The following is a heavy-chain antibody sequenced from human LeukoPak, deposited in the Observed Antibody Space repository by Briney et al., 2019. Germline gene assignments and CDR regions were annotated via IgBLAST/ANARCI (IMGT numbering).Heavy chain of an antibody. CDR3: ARREYGDYAFDY. D-gene: IGHD4-17*01. J-gene: IGHJ4*02. V-gene: IGHV5-51*01. Sequence: GESLKISCKVSGYSFSTYWIGWVRQLPGKGMGCVGIIYPGDSDSRYSPSFPGQVTISADKSISTAYLQWSSLKASDTAMYYCARREYGDYAFDYWGQGTLVTVSS. CDR1: GYSFSTYW. CDR2: IYPGDSDS.